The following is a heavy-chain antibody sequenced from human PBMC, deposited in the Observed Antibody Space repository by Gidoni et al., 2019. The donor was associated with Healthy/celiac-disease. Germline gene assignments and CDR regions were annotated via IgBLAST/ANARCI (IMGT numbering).Heavy chain of an antibody. Sequence: QVQLVESGGGVVQPGRSLRLSCAASGFTFSSYAMHWVRQAPGKGLEWVAVISYDGSNKYYADSVKGRFTISRDNSKNTLYLQMNSLRAEDTAVYYCASPPGRGVVVTPFGYWGQGTLVTVSS. CDR3: ASPPGRGVVVTPFGY. CDR2: ISYDGSNK. J-gene: IGHJ4*02. CDR1: GFTFSSYA. V-gene: IGHV3-30*01. D-gene: IGHD3-22*01.